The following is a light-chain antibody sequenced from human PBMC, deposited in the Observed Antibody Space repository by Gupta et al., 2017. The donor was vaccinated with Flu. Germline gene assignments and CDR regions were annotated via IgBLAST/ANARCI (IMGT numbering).Light chain of an antibody. CDR3: QQYNSYSYT. J-gene: IGKJ2*01. Sequence: ITCRASQSISSWLAWYQQKPGKAPKLLIYKASSLESGVPSRFSGSGSGTEFTLTISSLQPDDFATYYCQQYNSYSYTFGQGTKLEIK. CDR1: QSISSW. CDR2: KAS. V-gene: IGKV1-5*03.